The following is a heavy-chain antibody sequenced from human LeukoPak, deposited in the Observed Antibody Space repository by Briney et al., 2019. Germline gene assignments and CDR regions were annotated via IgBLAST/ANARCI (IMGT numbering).Heavy chain of an antibody. CDR3: ARLSIRDWYRFDY. CDR1: GDSISSYY. CDR2: IYYSENT. Sequence: SETLSPTCTVSGDSISSYYWSWIRQPPGKGLEWIGYIYYSENTNYNPSLKSRVTISIDTSKNQFSLRLSSVTAADTAVYYCARLSIRDWYRFDYWGQGTLVTVSS. V-gene: IGHV4-59*08. J-gene: IGHJ4*02. D-gene: IGHD6-19*01.